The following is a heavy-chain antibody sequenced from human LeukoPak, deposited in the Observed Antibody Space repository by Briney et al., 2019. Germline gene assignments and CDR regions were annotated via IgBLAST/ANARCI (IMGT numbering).Heavy chain of an antibody. CDR1: GFTFSDYY. V-gene: IGHV3-11*06. CDR3: ARELISSSRYFDY. CDR2: ISSSSSYI. J-gene: IGHJ4*02. D-gene: IGHD6-6*01. Sequence: KTGGSLRLSCAASGFTFSDYYMSWIRQAPGKGLEWVSSISSSSSYIYYADSVKGRFTISRDNAKNSLYLQMNSLRAEDTAVYYCARELISSSRYFDYWGQGTLVTVSS.